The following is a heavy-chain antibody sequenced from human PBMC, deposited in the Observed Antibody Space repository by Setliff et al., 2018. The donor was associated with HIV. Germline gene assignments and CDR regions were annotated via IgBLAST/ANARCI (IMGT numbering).Heavy chain of an antibody. V-gene: IGHV5-51*01. CDR1: GYYFTTFW. J-gene: IGHJ6*02. Sequence: GESLKISCKGSGYYFTTFWIAWVRQMPGKGLEWMGFIYPGDSHTTYSPSFQGQVTISADKSISTAYLQWSSLKASDTAMYYCARKKYYGSGSPADYYYYNMDVWGQGTTVTVSS. CDR2: IYPGDSHT. D-gene: IGHD3-10*01. CDR3: ARKKYYGSGSPADYYYYNMDV.